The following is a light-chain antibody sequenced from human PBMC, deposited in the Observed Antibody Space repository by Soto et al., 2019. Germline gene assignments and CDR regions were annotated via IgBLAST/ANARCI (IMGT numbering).Light chain of an antibody. V-gene: IGKV3-15*01. J-gene: IGKJ1*01. CDR2: GAS. CDR3: QQYNNWPQT. Sequence: VFTKSPGNLSLSSGGRANLSCRARQSVSSNSAWYQQKPGQAPRLLIYGASTRATGIPARFSGSGSGTEFTLTISSLQAEDFAVYCCQQYNNWPQTSGQGTKVDIK. CDR1: QSVSSN.